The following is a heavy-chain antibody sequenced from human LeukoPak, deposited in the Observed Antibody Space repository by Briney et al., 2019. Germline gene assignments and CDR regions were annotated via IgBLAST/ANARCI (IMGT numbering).Heavy chain of an antibody. CDR1: SGSFSGYY. D-gene: IGHD2-15*01. Sequence: SETLSLTCAVYSGSFSGYYWSWIRQPPGKGLEWIGEINDSGSVNCNPSLKNRVTLSVDTSKNQFSLRLSTVAAADTAVYYCARRLVDSGASQVSDDWGQGTLVTVSS. J-gene: IGHJ4*02. CDR3: ARRLVDSGASQVSDD. V-gene: IGHV4-34*01. CDR2: INDSGSV.